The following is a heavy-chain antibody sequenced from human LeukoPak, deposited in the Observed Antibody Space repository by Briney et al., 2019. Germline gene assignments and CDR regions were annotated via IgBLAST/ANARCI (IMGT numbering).Heavy chain of an antibody. Sequence: SETLSLTCAVYGASFSGYYWSWIRQPPGKGLEWIGEINHSGSTNYNPSLKSRVTISVDTSKNQFSLKLSSATAADTAVYYCARDGGGSSGYYYRYFDYWGQGTLVTVSS. CDR1: GASFSGYY. V-gene: IGHV4-34*01. CDR3: ARDGGGSSGYYYRYFDY. J-gene: IGHJ4*02. D-gene: IGHD3-22*01. CDR2: INHSGST.